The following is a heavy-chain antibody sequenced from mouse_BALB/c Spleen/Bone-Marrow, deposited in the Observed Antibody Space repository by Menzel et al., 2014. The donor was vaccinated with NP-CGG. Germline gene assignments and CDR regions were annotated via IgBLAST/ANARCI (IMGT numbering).Heavy chain of an antibody. CDR2: IWAGGST. CDR3: ARARSGNYYAMGY. Sequence: QVQLQQSGPGLVAPSQSLSITCTVSGFSLTSYGVHWVRQPPGKGLEWLGVIWAGGSTNYNSALMSRLSISKDNSKSXVFLKMNSLQTDDTAMYYCARARSGNYYAMGYWGQGTSVTVSS. D-gene: IGHD2-1*01. CDR1: GFSLTSYG. V-gene: IGHV2-9*02. J-gene: IGHJ4*01.